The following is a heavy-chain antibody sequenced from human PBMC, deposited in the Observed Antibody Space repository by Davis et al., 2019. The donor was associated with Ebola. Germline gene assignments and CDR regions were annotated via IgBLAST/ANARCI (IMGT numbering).Heavy chain of an antibody. CDR3: ASKRVELRDWYFDL. D-gene: IGHD1-7*01. CDR2: ISSSSSYI. V-gene: IGHV3-21*01. J-gene: IGHJ2*01. CDR1: GFTFSSYS. Sequence: PGGSLRLSCAASGFTFSSYSMNWVRQAPGKGLEWVSSISSSSSYIYYADSVKGRFTISRDNAKNSLYLQMNSLRAEDTAVYYCASKRVELRDWYFDLWGRGTLVTVSS.